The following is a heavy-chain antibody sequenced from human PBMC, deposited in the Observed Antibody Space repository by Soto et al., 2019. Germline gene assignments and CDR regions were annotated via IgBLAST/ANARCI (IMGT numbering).Heavy chain of an antibody. CDR3: ARKVVIIRGWVDP. Sequence: QVQLQESCPGLVKPSDTLSLTCTVSGGSVSSGNHYWSWIRQPPGKGLEWIGYIYYSGSTRYNPSLKSRVTISVDTSKNQLSLKLSSVTAADTAVYYCARKVVIIRGWVDPWGQGTLVTVSS. CDR2: IYYSGST. V-gene: IGHV4-61*01. D-gene: IGHD3-3*01. J-gene: IGHJ5*02. CDR1: GGSVSSGNHY.